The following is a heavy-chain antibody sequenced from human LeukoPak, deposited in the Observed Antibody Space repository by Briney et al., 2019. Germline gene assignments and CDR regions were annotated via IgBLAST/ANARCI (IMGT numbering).Heavy chain of an antibody. CDR1: GFISSAYY. CDR3: AIYYDSSGSIDH. J-gene: IGHJ4*02. Sequence: PGGSLRLSCAASGFISSAYYMTWIRQTPGKGLEWLSYISDSGSTINYADSVKGQLTISRDNAKKSLFLQMNSLRAEDTAVYYCAIYYDSSGSIDHWGQGTLVTVSS. CDR2: ISDSGSTI. D-gene: IGHD3-22*01. V-gene: IGHV3-11*01.